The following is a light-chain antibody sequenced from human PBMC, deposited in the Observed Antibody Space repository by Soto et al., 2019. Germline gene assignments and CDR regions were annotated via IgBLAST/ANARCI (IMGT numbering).Light chain of an antibody. Sequence: DMVMTQSPLSLPVTPGEPASISCMSIQSLLHSNGYNYLDWYLQKPGQSPQLLIYLGSNRASGVPSRFSGSGSGTDFAPTISSLQPEDFATYYCQQSPRTFGGGTKVDI. V-gene: IGKV2-28*01. CDR3: QQSPRT. CDR1: QSLLHSNGYNY. CDR2: LGS. J-gene: IGKJ4*01.